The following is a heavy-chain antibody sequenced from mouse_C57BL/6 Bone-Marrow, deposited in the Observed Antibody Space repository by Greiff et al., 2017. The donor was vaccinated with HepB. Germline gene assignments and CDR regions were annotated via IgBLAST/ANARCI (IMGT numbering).Heavy chain of an antibody. Sequence: QVQLQQPGAELVMPGASVKLSCKASGYTFTSYWMHWVKQRPGQGLEWIGEIDPSDSYTNCNQKFKGKSTLTVDKSSSTAYMQLSSLTSEDSAVYYCARTKLRGYYFDYWGQGTTLTVSS. D-gene: IGHD1-1*01. V-gene: IGHV1-69*01. CDR2: IDPSDSYT. CDR1: GYTFTSYW. CDR3: ARTKLRGYYFDY. J-gene: IGHJ2*01.